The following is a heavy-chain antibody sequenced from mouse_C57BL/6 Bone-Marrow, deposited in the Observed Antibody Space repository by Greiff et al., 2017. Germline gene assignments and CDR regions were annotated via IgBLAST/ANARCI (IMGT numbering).Heavy chain of an antibody. CDR1: GFTFSSYT. CDR2: IRGGGGNP. J-gene: IGHJ1*03. CDR3: SRQVTTVLATKYFDV. Sequence: DVMLVESGGGLVKPGGSLKLSCAASGFTFSSYTMSWVRQTPEKRLQWVAAIRGGGGNPYYTDSVKGRFSISSDNDKTILYLQMSSLRSEDTALYYCSRQVTTVLATKYFDVWGTGTTVTVSS. D-gene: IGHD1-1*01. V-gene: IGHV5-9*01.